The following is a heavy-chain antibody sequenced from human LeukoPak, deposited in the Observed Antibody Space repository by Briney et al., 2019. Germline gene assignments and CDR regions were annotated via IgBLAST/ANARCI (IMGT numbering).Heavy chain of an antibody. D-gene: IGHD2-2*01. Sequence: SETLSLTCTVLGSISGYYWSWIRQPPGKELEWIGYIYTSGSTNYNPSLESRVTISVDTSKNQFSLDLRSVTAADTAVYYCARQKCTSTSCLTKNAFDIWAKGQWSPSLQ. CDR1: GSISGYY. CDR2: IYTSGST. V-gene: IGHV4-4*09. CDR3: ARQKCTSTSCLTKNAFDI. J-gene: IGHJ3*02.